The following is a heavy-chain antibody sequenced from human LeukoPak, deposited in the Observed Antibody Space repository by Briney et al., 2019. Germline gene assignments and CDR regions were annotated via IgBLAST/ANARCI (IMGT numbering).Heavy chain of an antibody. V-gene: IGHV7-4-1*02. D-gene: IGHD3-3*01. Sequence: ASVKVSCKASGYTFTSYAMNWVRQAPGQGLEWMGWINTNTGNPTYAQAFTGRFVFSLDTSVSTAYLQISSLKAEDTALYYCARDYYDFWSGYSYYYYYMDVWGKGTTVTVSS. CDR2: INTNTGNP. J-gene: IGHJ6*03. CDR3: ARDYYDFWSGYSYYYYYMDV. CDR1: GYTFTSYA.